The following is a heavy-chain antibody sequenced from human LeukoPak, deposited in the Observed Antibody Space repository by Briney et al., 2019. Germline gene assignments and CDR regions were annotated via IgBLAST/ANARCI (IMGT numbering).Heavy chain of an antibody. Sequence: PSETLSLTCGVSGGSISNTNWWSWVRQPPGQGLEWIGEISLTGLTHYNPSLESRVTVSLDESKNQLSLNLTSVTAADTAVYYCSRENGAFPPFGYWGQGTLVTVSS. CDR2: ISLTGLT. CDR1: GGSISNTNW. J-gene: IGHJ4*02. D-gene: IGHD2-8*01. CDR3: SRENGAFPPFGY. V-gene: IGHV4-4*02.